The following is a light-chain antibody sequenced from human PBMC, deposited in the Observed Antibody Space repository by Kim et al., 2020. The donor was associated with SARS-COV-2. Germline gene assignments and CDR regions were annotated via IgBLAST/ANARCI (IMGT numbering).Light chain of an antibody. CDR1: SSDIGAYNF. Sequence: QSITISCIGFSSDIGAYNFVSWFQQHPGKAPKLMIYDVTKWPSGISNRFSGSKSGNTASLTISGLQAEDEADYYCSSYSSSGAWVFGGGTQLTVL. CDR3: SSYSSSGAWV. V-gene: IGLV2-14*03. J-gene: IGLJ3*02. CDR2: DVT.